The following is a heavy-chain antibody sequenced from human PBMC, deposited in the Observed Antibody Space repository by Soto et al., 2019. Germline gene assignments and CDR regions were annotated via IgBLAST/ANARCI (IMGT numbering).Heavy chain of an antibody. V-gene: IGHV3-7*01. Sequence: GGSLRLSCAASGFTFRSYWMSWVRQAPGKGLEWVANIKQDGSEKYYVDSVKGRFTISRDNAKNSLYLQMNSLRAEDTAVYYCARDGGSTLTGSDFDYWGQGTLVTVSS. D-gene: IGHD3-9*01. CDR3: ARDGGSTLTGSDFDY. CDR1: GFTFRSYW. CDR2: IKQDGSEK. J-gene: IGHJ4*02.